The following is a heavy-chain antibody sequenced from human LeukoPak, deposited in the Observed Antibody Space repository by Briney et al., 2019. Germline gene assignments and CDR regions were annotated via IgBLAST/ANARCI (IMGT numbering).Heavy chain of an antibody. CDR3: ASYSSWESFQH. V-gene: IGHV4-38-2*02. J-gene: IGHJ1*01. CDR1: GYSLSSGYY. D-gene: IGHD6-13*01. CDR2: IYHSGST. Sequence: PSQTLSLTCTVSGYSLSSGYYWGWIRQPPGKGLEWIGSIYHSGSTYYNPSLKSRVTISVDTSKNQFSLKLSSVTAADTAVYYCASYSSWESFQHWGQGTLVTVSS.